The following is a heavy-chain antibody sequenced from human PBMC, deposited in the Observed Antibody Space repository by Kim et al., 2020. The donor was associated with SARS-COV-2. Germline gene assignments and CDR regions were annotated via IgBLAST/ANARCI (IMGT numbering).Heavy chain of an antibody. J-gene: IGHJ4*02. CDR2: FDPEDGET. V-gene: IGHV1-24*01. CDR1: GYTLTELS. CDR3: ATALVQWQGPSWDY. D-gene: IGHD6-19*01. Sequence: ASVKVSCKVSGYTLTELSMHWVRQAPGKGLEWMGGFDPEDGETIYAQKFQGRVTMTADTSTDTAYMELSSLRSEDTAVYYCATALVQWQGPSWDYWGQGTLVTVSS.